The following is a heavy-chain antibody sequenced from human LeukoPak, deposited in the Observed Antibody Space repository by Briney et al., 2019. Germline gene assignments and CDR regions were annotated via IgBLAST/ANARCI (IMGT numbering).Heavy chain of an antibody. D-gene: IGHD6-13*01. CDR2: IYYSGST. J-gene: IGHJ4*02. CDR1: GGSISSGGYY. Sequence: SQTLSLTCTVSGGSISSGGYYWGWIRQHPGKGLEWIGYIYYSGSTYYNPSLKSRVTISVDTSKNQFSLKLSSVTAADTAVYYCARDVAAGTDYWGQGTLVTVSS. V-gene: IGHV4-31*03. CDR3: ARDVAAGTDY.